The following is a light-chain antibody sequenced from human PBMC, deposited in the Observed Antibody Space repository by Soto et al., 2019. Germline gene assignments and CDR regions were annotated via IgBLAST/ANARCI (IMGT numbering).Light chain of an antibody. CDR3: QSYDSSLSGYV. V-gene: IGLV1-40*01. CDR1: SSNIGAGYD. Sequence: QSVLTQPPSVSGAQGQRVTISCTGSSSNIGAGYDVHWYQQLPGTAPKLLIYGNSNRPSGVPDRFSGSKSGTSASLAITGLQAEDEADYYCQSYDSSLSGYVFGPGTKLTVL. J-gene: IGLJ1*01. CDR2: GNS.